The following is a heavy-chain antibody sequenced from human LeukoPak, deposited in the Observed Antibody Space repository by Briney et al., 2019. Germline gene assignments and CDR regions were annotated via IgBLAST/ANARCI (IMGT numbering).Heavy chain of an antibody. CDR1: VFTLIDYY. CDR3: ARRRDFIDY. D-gene: IGHD3/OR15-3a*01. V-gene: IGHV3-11*01. J-gene: IGHJ4*02. Sequence: GGALRLSCAASVFTLIDYYMSWFRLAPGKGLEWVSYSSSSGITIYYADSVKGRFAISRDNAKNSLYLQMNSLRAEDTAVYYCARRRDFIDYWGQGTLVTVSS. CDR2: SSSSGITI.